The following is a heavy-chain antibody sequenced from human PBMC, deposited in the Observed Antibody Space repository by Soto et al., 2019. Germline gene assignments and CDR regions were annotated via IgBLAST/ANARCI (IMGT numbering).Heavy chain of an antibody. J-gene: IGHJ4*02. CDR3: ESLSAGYYYDSSGYYFDY. CDR1: GGCISSGGYY. Sequence: SETLSLTCTVSGGCISSGGYYWSWVRQHPGKGLEWIGYIYYSGSTYYNPSLKSRVTISVDTSKNQFSRKLSSVTAADTAVYYCESLSAGYYYDSSGYYFDYWGQGTLVTVSS. D-gene: IGHD3-22*01. CDR2: IYYSGST. V-gene: IGHV4-31*03.